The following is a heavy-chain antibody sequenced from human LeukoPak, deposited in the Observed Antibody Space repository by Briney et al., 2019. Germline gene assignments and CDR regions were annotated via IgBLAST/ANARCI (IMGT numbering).Heavy chain of an antibody. CDR3: ARDWDY. Sequence: GGSLRLSCAASGFTFSSYSMNWVRQAPGKGLEWVSLIYSDGNTYYAGSVKGRFTISRDDSKNTLYLQMNSLRAGDTAVYYCARDWDYWGQGTLVTVSS. V-gene: IGHV3-53*01. CDR2: IYSDGNT. CDR1: GFTFSSYS. J-gene: IGHJ4*02.